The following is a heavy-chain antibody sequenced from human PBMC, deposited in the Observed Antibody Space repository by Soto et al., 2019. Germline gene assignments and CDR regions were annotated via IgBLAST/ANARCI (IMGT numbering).Heavy chain of an antibody. J-gene: IGHJ4*02. CDR2: IRSKANSYAT. V-gene: IGHV3-73*01. Sequence: GGSLRLSCAASGFTFSGSAMHWVRQASGKGLEWVGRIRSKANSYATAYAASVKGRFTISRDDSKNTAYLQMNSLKTEDTAVYYCTVFRRSNYIKDYWGQGTLVTVSS. D-gene: IGHD4-4*01. CDR1: GFTFSGSA. CDR3: TVFRRSNYIKDY.